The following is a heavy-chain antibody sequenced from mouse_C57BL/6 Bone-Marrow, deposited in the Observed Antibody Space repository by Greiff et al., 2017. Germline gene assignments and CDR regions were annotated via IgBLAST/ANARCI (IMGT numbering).Heavy chain of an antibody. CDR1: GYTFTSYW. Sequence: VQLQQSGAELVKPGASVKLSCKASGYTFTSYWMHWVKQRPGQGLEWIGMIHPNSGSTNYNEKFKSKATLTVDKSSSTAYMQLSSLTSEDSAVYYCARGTYYGSSYPDYWGQGTTLTVSS. V-gene: IGHV1-64*01. J-gene: IGHJ2*01. CDR2: IHPNSGST. CDR3: ARGTYYGSSYPDY. D-gene: IGHD1-1*01.